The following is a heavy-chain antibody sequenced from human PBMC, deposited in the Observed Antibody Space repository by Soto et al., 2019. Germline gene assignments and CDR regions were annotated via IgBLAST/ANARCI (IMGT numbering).Heavy chain of an antibody. CDR2: ISGSGGST. V-gene: IGHV3-23*01. CDR3: VNPGYCSGGSCYLNVYYFDY. CDR1: GFTFSSYA. J-gene: IGHJ4*02. Sequence: GGSLRLSCAASGFTFSSYAMSWVRQAPGKGLEWVSAISGSGGSTYYADSVKGRFTISRDNSKNTLYLQMNSLRAEDTAVYYCVNPGYCSGGSCYLNVYYFDYWGQGTLVTVSS. D-gene: IGHD2-15*01.